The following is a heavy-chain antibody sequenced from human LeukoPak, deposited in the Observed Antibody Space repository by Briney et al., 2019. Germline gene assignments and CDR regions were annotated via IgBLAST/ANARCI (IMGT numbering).Heavy chain of an antibody. V-gene: IGHV3-53*01. Sequence: GGSLRLSCAASGFTVSSNYVSWVRQAPGKGLEWVSVIYSGGSTYYADSVKGRFTISRDNSKNTLYLQMNSLRAEDTAVYYCAKKVNDYGDYYFDYWGQGILVTVSS. CDR3: AKKVNDYGDYYFDY. J-gene: IGHJ4*02. CDR2: IYSGGST. CDR1: GFTVSSNY. D-gene: IGHD4-17*01.